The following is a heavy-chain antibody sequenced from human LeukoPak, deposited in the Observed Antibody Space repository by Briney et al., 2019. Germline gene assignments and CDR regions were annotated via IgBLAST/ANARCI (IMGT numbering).Heavy chain of an antibody. CDR2: INHSGST. CDR3: ARQGVYVWGSYRPNWFDP. J-gene: IGHJ5*02. V-gene: IGHV4-34*01. D-gene: IGHD3-16*02. CDR1: GGSFSSYY. Sequence: SETLSLTCAVYGGSFSSYYWSWIRQPPGKGLEWIGEINHSGSTNYNPSLKSRVTISVDTSKNQFSLKLSSVTAADTAVYYCARQGVYVWGSYRPNWFDPWGQGTLVTVSS.